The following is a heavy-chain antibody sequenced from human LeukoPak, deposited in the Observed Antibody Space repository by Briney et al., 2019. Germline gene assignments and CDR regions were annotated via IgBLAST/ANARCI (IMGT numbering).Heavy chain of an antibody. V-gene: IGHV1-2*02. CDR1: GYTFTGYY. D-gene: IGHD5-18*01. CDR3: ARGPPRGYSHFDY. J-gene: IGHJ4*02. Sequence: ASVKVSCKASGYTFTGYYMHWVRQAPGQGLEWMGWINPNSGGTNYAQKFQGRVTMTRDTSISTAYMELSRLRSDDTAVYYCARGPPRGYSHFDYWGQGTLVTVSS. CDR2: INPNSGGT.